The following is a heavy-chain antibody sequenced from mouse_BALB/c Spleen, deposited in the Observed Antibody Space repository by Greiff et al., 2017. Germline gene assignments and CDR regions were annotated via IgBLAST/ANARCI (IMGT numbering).Heavy chain of an antibody. V-gene: IGHV14-3*02. J-gene: IGHJ2*01. D-gene: IGHD2-4*01. Sequence: EVQLQQSGAELVKPGASVKLSCTASGFNIKDTYMHWVKQRPEQGLEWIGRIDPANGNTKYDPKFQGKATITADTSSNTAYLQLSSLTSEDTAVYYCASSRRDYDGTGYWGQGTTLTVSS. CDR3: ASSRRDYDGTGY. CDR2: IDPANGNT. CDR1: GFNIKDTY.